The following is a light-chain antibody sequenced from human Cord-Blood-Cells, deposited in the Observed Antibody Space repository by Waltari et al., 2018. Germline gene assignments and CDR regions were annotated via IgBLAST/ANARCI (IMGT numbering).Light chain of an antibody. CDR1: QGISSA. V-gene: IGKV1-13*02. J-gene: IGKJ2*01. CDR3: QQFNSYPYT. Sequence: AIQLTQSPSSLSASVGDRVTITCRASQGISSALAWYQQKPGKAPKLLIYDASSLESGAPSMFSRSGSGTDFTLTISSLQPEDFATYYCQQFNSYPYTFGQGTKLEIK. CDR2: DAS.